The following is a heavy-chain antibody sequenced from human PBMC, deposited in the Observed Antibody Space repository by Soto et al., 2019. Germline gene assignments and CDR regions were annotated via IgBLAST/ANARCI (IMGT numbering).Heavy chain of an antibody. CDR1: GFTFSSHA. J-gene: IGHJ1*01. Sequence: EVQLLESGGGVVQPGGPLRISCAASGFTFSSHAMSWVRQAPGQGLEWVSAISGSGSTTKYTNSVKGRFTISRDNSKNMLSLQMNRMRFDDTAVYYCAKDAHYDILTGIEYFQQWGQGTLVIVPS. CDR3: AKDAHYDILTGIEYFQQ. CDR2: ISGSGSTT. V-gene: IGHV3-23*01. D-gene: IGHD3-9*01.